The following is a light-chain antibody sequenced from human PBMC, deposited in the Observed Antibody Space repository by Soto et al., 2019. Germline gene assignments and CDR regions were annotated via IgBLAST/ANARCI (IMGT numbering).Light chain of an antibody. Sequence: QSALTQPASVSGSPGQSITISWTGTSSEVGDYNYVSWYQQHPGKAPKLMIYDVSNRPSGVSNRFSGSKSGNTASLTISGLQAEDEGDYYCSSYTSSGTLVLFGGGTKLTVL. V-gene: IGLV2-14*01. J-gene: IGLJ2*01. CDR1: SSEVGDYNY. CDR2: DVS. CDR3: SSYTSSGTLVL.